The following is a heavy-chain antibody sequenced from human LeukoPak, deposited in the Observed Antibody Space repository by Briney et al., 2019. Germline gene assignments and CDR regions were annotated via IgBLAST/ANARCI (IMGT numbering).Heavy chain of an antibody. V-gene: IGHV1-46*01. CDR1: GYTFTSYY. D-gene: IGHD3-22*01. CDR3: ARDNPRTDYYDSSGYYWH. J-gene: IGHJ4*02. CDR2: INPSGGST. Sequence: ASVKVSCKASGYTFTSYYMHWVRQAPGQGLEWMGIINPSGGSTSYAQKFQGRVTMTRDTSTSTVYMELSSLRSEDTAVYYCARDNPRTDYYDSSGYYWHWGQGTLVTVSS.